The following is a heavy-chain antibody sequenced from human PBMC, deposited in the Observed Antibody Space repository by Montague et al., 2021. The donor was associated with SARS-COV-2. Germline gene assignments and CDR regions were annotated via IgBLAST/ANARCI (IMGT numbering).Heavy chain of an antibody. J-gene: IGHJ6*02. D-gene: IGHD5-12*01. CDR2: INWNGGST. Sequence: ETLSLTCAVYGGSFSGYYWSWVRQAPGKGLEWVSGINWNGGSTGYADSVKGRSTISRDNAKNSLYLQMNSLRAEDTALYYCARVMSGYSGYDLRLIYYYHGMDVWGQGTTVTVSS. CDR3: ARVMSGYSGYDLRLIYYYHGMDV. V-gene: IGHV3-20*04. CDR1: GGSFSGYY.